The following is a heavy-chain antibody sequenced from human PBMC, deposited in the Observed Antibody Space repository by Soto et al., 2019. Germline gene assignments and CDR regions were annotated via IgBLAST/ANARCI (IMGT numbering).Heavy chain of an antibody. CDR2: IIPILGIA. CDR3: ARDPKYSSGRNYYYGMDV. Sequence: SVKVSCKASGGTFSSYTISWVRQAPGQGLEWMGRIIPILGIANYAQKFQGRVTITADKSTSTAYMELSSLRSEDTAVYYCARDPKYSSGRNYYYGMDVWGQGTTVTVSS. CDR1: GGTFSSYT. D-gene: IGHD6-19*01. J-gene: IGHJ6*02. V-gene: IGHV1-69*04.